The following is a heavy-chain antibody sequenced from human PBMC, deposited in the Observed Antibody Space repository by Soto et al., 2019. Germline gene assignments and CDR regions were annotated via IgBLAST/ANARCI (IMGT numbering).Heavy chain of an antibody. CDR2: IFYTGTT. CDR1: GGTISSTGHY. D-gene: IGHD3-10*01. CDR3: SRQIFYYGSGSDF. J-gene: IGHJ4*02. V-gene: IGHV4-39*01. Sequence: PSETLSLTCTVSGGTISSTGHYWAWIRQPPGKGLEWIGSIFYTGTTPYNPSLKSRVTISVDTSKNQFSLKLTSVTAADTAVYFCSRQIFYYGSGSDFWGRGTLVTVSS.